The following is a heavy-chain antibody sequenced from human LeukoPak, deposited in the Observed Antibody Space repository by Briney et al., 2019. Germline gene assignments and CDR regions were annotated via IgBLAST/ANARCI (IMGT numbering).Heavy chain of an antibody. CDR1: GGSISSYY. J-gene: IGHJ3*02. V-gene: IGHV4-59*08. CDR3: AKTSSGWTGNAFDI. Sequence: SETLSLTCTVSGGSISSYYWSWIRQPPGKGLEWIGYIYYSGSTNYNPSLKSRVTISVDTSKNQFSLKLSSVTAADTAVYYCAKTSSGWTGNAFDIWGQGTMVTVSS. CDR2: IYYSGST. D-gene: IGHD6-19*01.